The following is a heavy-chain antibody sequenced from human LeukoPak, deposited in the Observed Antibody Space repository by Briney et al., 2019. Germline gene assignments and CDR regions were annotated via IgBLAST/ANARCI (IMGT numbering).Heavy chain of an antibody. CDR1: GGSISSGSYY. CDR2: IYTSGST. J-gene: IGHJ6*03. CDR3: ARGRYNWNRSYYYYYMDV. V-gene: IGHV4-61*02. Sequence: SETLSLTCTVSGGSISSGSYYWSWIRQPAGKGLEWIGRIYTSGSTNYNPSLKSRVTISVDTSKNQFSLKLSSVTAADTAVYYCARGRYNWNRSYYYYYMDVWGKGTTVTVSS. D-gene: IGHD1-20*01.